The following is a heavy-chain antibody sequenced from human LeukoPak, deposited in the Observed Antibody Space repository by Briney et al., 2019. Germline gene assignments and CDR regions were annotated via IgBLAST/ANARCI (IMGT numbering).Heavy chain of an antibody. CDR2: IYYSGST. CDR1: GGSISSYY. V-gene: IGHV4-59*01. D-gene: IGHD3-22*01. CDR3: ARDRFGGYYDSSRRNYFDY. Sequence: SETLSLTCTVSGGSISSYYWSWIRQPPGKGLEWIGYIYYSGSTNYNPSHKSRVTISVDTSKNQFSLKLSSVTAADTAVYYCARDRFGGYYDSSRRNYFDYWGQGTLVTVSS. J-gene: IGHJ4*02.